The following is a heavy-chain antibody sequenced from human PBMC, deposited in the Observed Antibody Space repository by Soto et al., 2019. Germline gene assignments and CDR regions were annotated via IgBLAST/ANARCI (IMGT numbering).Heavy chain of an antibody. CDR2: ISAYNGNT. Sequence: ASVKVSCKASGYTFTSYGISWVRQAPGQGLEWMGWISAYNGNTNYAQKLQGRVTMTTDTSTSTAYMELRSLRSDDTAVYYCARGSHLEAAGHNYYYHYGMDVWGQGTTVTVYS. CDR1: GYTFTSYG. CDR3: ARGSHLEAAGHNYYYHYGMDV. J-gene: IGHJ6*02. D-gene: IGHD6-13*01. V-gene: IGHV1-18*01.